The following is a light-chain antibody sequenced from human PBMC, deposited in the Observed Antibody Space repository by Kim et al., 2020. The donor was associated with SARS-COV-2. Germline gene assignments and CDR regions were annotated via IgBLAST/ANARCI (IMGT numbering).Light chain of an antibody. CDR1: KLGDKY. Sequence: VSPGQPASLTCSGDKLGDKYACWYQQKPGQSPVLVIYQDSKRPSGIPERFSGSNSGNTATLTISGTQAMDEADYYCQAWDSSTVVFGGGTQLTVL. J-gene: IGLJ2*01. CDR3: QAWDSSTVV. CDR2: QDS. V-gene: IGLV3-1*01.